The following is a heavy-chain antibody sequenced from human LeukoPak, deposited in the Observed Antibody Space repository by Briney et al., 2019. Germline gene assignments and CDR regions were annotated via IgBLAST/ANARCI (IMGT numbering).Heavy chain of an antibody. V-gene: IGHV4-59*01. CDR1: GGSISSYY. Sequence: SETLSFTCTVSGGSISSYYWSWIRQPPGKGLEWIGYIYYSGSTNYDPSLKSRVTISVDTSKNQFSLKLKSVTAADTAVYYCARGGSTSYREFLYNWFDPWGQGTLVTVSS. CDR3: ARGGSTSYREFLYNWFDP. D-gene: IGHD3-10*01. J-gene: IGHJ5*02. CDR2: IYYSGST.